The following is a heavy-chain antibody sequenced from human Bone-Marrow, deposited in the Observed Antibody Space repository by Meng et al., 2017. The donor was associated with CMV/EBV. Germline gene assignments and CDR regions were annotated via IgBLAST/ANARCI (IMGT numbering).Heavy chain of an antibody. J-gene: IGHJ4*01. V-gene: IGHV1-8*03. D-gene: IGHD2-2*01. CDR3: ARGNRRSSTSFDR. CDR2: MNPNSGNT. CDR1: GYTFTSYD. Sequence: ASVKVSCKASGYTFTSYDINWVRQATGQGLEWMGWMNPNSGNTGYAQKFQGRVTITRNTSISTAYMELSILRSEDTAVNYCARGNRRSSTSFDRWGQGTLVTVSS.